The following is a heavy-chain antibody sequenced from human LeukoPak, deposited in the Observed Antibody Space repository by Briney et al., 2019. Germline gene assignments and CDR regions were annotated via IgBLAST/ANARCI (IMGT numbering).Heavy chain of an antibody. D-gene: IGHD3-10*01. V-gene: IGHV4-38-2*02. CDR2: IYHSGST. CDR1: GYSICSGYY. CDR3: ARDTEILWFGESSGAFDI. J-gene: IGHJ3*02. Sequence: TSETLSLTCAVSGYSICSGYYWGWIRQPPGKGLEWIGSIYHSGSTYYNPSLKSRVTISVDTSKNQFSLKLSSVTAADTAVYYCARDTEILWFGESSGAFDIWGQGTMVTVSS.